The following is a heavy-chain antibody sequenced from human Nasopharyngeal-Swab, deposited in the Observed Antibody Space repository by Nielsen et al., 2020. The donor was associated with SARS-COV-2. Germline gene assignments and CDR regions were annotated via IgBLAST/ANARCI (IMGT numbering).Heavy chain of an antibody. V-gene: IGHV4-59*13. J-gene: IGHJ5*02. Sequence: SETLSLTCTVSGGSISSYYWSWIRQSPGKGLEWIGYIYYSGSSNYNPSLKSRVTISVDTSKNQFSLKLSSVTAADTAVYYCARAREYGPWGSGYNNWFDPWGQGTPVTVSS. D-gene: IGHD3-22*01. CDR3: ARAREYGPWGSGYNNWFDP. CDR2: IYYSGSS. CDR1: GGSISSYY.